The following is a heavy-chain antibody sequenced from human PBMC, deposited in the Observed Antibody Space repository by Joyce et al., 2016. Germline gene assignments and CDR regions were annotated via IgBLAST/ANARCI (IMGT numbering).Heavy chain of an antibody. Sequence: QVQLQESGPGLVKPSQTLSLTCSVSGGSVSSGGYFGGWIRQHGGKGLEWIGYIYNSGTTYYNSSLKSRTTMSVDTSKNQFSLTMTYVTAADTAVYYCARALGLRGGLDYWGQGSLLTVSS. J-gene: IGHJ4*02. CDR2: IYNSGTT. CDR1: GGSVSSGGYF. V-gene: IGHV4-31*03. D-gene: IGHD3-10*01. CDR3: ARALGLRGGLDY.